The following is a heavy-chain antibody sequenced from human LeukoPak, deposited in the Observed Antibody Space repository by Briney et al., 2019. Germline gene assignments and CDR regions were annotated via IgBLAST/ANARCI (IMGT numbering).Heavy chain of an antibody. CDR2: IYYSGST. Sequence: PSETLSLTCTVSGGSISSYYWSWIRQPPGKGLEWIGYIYYSGSTNYNPSLKSRVTISVDTSKNQFSLKLSSVTAADTAIYYCASGAYSSSYMDVWGKGTTVTIPS. CDR1: GGSISSYY. J-gene: IGHJ6*03. V-gene: IGHV4-59*01. D-gene: IGHD5-18*01. CDR3: ASGAYSSSYMDV.